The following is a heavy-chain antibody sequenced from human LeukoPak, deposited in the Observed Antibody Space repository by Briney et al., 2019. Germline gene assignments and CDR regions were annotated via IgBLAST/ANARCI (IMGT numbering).Heavy chain of an antibody. J-gene: IGHJ6*02. CDR1: GGTFSSYA. Sequence: GASVTVPCTASGGTFSSYAISWVRQAPGQGLEWMGGIIPIFGTANYAQKFQGRVTITADESTSTAYMELSSLRSEDTAVYYCARDLGTTVTDYGMDVWGQGTTVTVSS. V-gene: IGHV1-69*13. CDR2: IIPIFGTA. D-gene: IGHD4-17*01. CDR3: ARDLGTTVTDYGMDV.